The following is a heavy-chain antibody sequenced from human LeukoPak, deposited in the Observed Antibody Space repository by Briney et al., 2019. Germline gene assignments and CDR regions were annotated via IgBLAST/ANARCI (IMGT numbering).Heavy chain of an antibody. D-gene: IGHD3-3*01. Sequence: ASVKVSCKASGYTFTSYGISWVRQAPGQGLEWMGWISAYNGNTNYAQKLQGRVTMTTDTSTSTAYMELRSLRSDDTAVYYCARDLSGDPWYYGMDVWGQGTTVTVSS. CDR2: ISAYNGNT. J-gene: IGHJ6*02. V-gene: IGHV1-18*01. CDR1: GYTFTSYG. CDR3: ARDLSGDPWYYGMDV.